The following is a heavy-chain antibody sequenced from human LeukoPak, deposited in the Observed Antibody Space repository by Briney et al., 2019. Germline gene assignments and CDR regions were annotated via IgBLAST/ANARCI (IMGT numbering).Heavy chain of an antibody. D-gene: IGHD3-9*01. Sequence: ASVKVSCKASGFTFTNYDINWVRQATGQGLEWMGWIGAYNGNTNYAQKLQGRVTMTTDTSTSTAYMELRSLRSDDTAVYYCARDQDLRYFDWLAIDYWGQGTLVTVSS. CDR2: IGAYNGNT. J-gene: IGHJ4*02. CDR3: ARDQDLRYFDWLAIDY. V-gene: IGHV1-18*01. CDR1: GFTFTNYD.